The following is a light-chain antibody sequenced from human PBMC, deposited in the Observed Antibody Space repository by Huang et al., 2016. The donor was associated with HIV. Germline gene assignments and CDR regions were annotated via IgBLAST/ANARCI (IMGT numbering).Light chain of an antibody. CDR3: MQSLHTPYS. CDR1: RSLQHSNRYNY. Sequence: DNVMIQYPLSLSVTPGEPASISCTSSRSLQHSNRYNYFDWDLQKPGQSPQLRIFWGSNRDYRVPGRVSGSSGCTYYSLKSSRVEAEDVGVYYCMQSLHTPYSFGEGTRLEIK. J-gene: IGKJ2*03. V-gene: IGKV2-28*01. CDR2: WGS.